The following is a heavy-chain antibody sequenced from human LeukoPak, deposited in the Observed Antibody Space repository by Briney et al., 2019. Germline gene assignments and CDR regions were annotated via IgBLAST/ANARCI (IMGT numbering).Heavy chain of an antibody. CDR1: GFTFSSYV. J-gene: IGHJ4*02. Sequence: GGSLRLSCAASGFTFSSYVMSWVRQAPGKGLEWVAFIRYDGSNKYYADSVKGRFTISRDNSKNTLYLQMNSLRAEDAAVYYCAKSLGFATVTTVIDYWGQGTLVTVSS. D-gene: IGHD4-17*01. V-gene: IGHV3-30*02. CDR2: IRYDGSNK. CDR3: AKSLGFATVTTVIDY.